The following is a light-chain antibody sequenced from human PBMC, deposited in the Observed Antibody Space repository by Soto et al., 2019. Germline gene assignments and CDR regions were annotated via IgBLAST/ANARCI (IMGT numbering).Light chain of an antibody. CDR1: QGITNY. CDR3: QQAASLPQT. CDR2: DAF. J-gene: IGKJ3*01. Sequence: DIQMTQSPSSLSASIGDNVTMTCQASQGITNYLNWYQQKAGKPPKLLIFDAFSLEEGVPSRFSGSGSGTDFTLSITSLRPEDLGTYYCQQAASLPQTFGPGTTVDVK. V-gene: IGKV1-33*01.